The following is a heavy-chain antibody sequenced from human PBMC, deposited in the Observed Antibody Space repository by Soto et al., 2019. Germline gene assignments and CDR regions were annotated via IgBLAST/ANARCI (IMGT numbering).Heavy chain of an antibody. CDR2: IKLDGNEK. Sequence: PGGSLRLSCAASGFTFSSYWMTWVRQAPGKGLEWVANIKLDGNEKSYVDAVKGRFTISRDNAKNSLYLQMNSLRAEDTAVYYCARIDIVVVLAAWSQGTLVTVSS. CDR3: ARIDIVVVLAA. J-gene: IGHJ4*02. V-gene: IGHV3-7*03. D-gene: IGHD2-15*01. CDR1: GFTFSSYW.